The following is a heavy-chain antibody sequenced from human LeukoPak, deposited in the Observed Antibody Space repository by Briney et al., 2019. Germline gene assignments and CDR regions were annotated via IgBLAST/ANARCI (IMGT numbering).Heavy chain of an antibody. CDR3: ARNVDTAMNYYYYYMDV. Sequence: SETLSLTCAVYGGSFSGYYWGWIRQPPGKGLEWIGRIYHSGSTYYNPSLKSRVTISVDTSKNQFSLKLSSVTAADTAVYYCARNVDTAMNYYYYYMDVWGKGTTVTVSS. CDR1: GGSFSGYY. D-gene: IGHD5-18*01. J-gene: IGHJ6*03. CDR2: IYHSGST. V-gene: IGHV4-34*01.